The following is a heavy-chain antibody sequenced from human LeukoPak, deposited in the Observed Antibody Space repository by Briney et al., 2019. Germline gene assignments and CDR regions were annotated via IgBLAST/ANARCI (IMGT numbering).Heavy chain of an antibody. J-gene: IGHJ3*02. CDR3: AISMVRGVIKIDAFDI. D-gene: IGHD3-10*01. CDR1: GYSLTELP. CDR2: FDPEDGET. V-gene: IGHV1-24*01. Sequence: ASVKVSCKVSGYSLTELPLDWVRQAPGKGLEWMGGFDPEDGETIYAQKFQGRVTMTEDTSTDTAYMELSSLRSEDTAVYYCAISMVRGVIKIDAFDIWGQGTMVTVSS.